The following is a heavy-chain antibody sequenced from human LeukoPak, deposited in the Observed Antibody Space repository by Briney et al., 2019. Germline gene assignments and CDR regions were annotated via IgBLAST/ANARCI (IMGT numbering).Heavy chain of an antibody. J-gene: IGHJ4*02. CDR1: GFTFSSYS. Sequence: GGSLRLSCAASGFTFSSYSMNWVRQAPGKGLEWVSSISSSSSYTYYADSVKGRFTISRDNAKNSLYLQMNSLRAEDTAVYYCARDTPNFDCWGQGTLVTVSS. CDR3: ARDTPNFDC. V-gene: IGHV3-21*01. CDR2: ISSSSSYT.